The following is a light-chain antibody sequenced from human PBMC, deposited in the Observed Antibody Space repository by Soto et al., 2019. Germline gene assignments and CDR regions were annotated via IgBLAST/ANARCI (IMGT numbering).Light chain of an antibody. V-gene: IGKV3-11*01. Sequence: EIVLTQSPATMSLSPGERATLSCRASQSVSSYLAWYQQKPGQAPRLLIYDASNRATAIPARFSGSESGTDFTLTISSLEPEDFAVYYCQHRSHWPPTFGPGTKLEIK. CDR2: DAS. CDR1: QSVSSY. J-gene: IGKJ2*01. CDR3: QHRSHWPPT.